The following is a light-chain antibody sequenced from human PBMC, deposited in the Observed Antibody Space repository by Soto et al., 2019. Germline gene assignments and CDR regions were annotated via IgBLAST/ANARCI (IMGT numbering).Light chain of an antibody. CDR3: QSYDSSLSGSGV. CDR2: GNS. CDR1: SSNIGAGYD. V-gene: IGLV1-40*01. J-gene: IGLJ3*02. Sequence: QAVVMQPPSVSGAPGQRVTISCTGSSSNIGAGYDVHWYQQLPGTAPKLLIYGNSNRPSGVPDRFSGSKSGTSASLAITGLQAEDEADYYCQSYDSSLSGSGVFGGGAKLTVL.